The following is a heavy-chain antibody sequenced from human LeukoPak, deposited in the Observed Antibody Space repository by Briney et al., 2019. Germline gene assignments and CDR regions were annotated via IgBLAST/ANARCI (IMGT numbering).Heavy chain of an antibody. CDR2: ISAYNGNT. Sequence: GASVKVSCKASGYTFTSYGISWVRQAPGQGLEWMGWISAYNGNTNYAQKLQGRVTMTTDTSTSTAYMELRSLRSDDTAVYYCARETARTTVTTEGYFDYWGQGTLVTVSS. D-gene: IGHD4-17*01. V-gene: IGHV1-18*01. CDR3: ARETARTTVTTEGYFDY. J-gene: IGHJ4*02. CDR1: GYTFTSYG.